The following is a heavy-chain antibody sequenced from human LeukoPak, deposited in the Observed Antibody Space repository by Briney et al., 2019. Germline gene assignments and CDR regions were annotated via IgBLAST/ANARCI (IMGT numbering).Heavy chain of an antibody. D-gene: IGHD2-2*01. V-gene: IGHV4-39*01. Sequence: PSETLSLTCTVSGGSISSSIYYWGWIRQPPGKGLEWIGSIYYSGSTYYNPSLKSRVIISVDTSKNQFSLKLKSVTAADMAVYYCARLADCSSTSCYDHWDQGTLVTVSS. CDR1: GGSISSSIYY. CDR3: ARLADCSSTSCYDH. CDR2: IYYSGST. J-gene: IGHJ4*02.